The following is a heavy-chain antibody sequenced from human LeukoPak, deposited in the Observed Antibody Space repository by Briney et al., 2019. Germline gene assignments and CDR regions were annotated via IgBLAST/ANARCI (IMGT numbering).Heavy chain of an antibody. D-gene: IGHD2/OR15-2a*01. J-gene: IGHJ4*02. CDR3: ARNSATGFDY. V-gene: IGHV3-74*01. Sequence: GGSLRLSCAASGFTFSTYWMHWVRQAPGNGLVWVSRINGDGSTTTYADSVKGRFTISRDNAKNTMYLQMNSLRAEDTAVYFCARNSATGFDYWGQGTLVTVSS. CDR1: GFTFSTYW. CDR2: INGDGSTT.